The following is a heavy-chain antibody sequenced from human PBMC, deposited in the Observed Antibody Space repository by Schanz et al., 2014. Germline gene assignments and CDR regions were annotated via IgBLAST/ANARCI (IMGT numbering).Heavy chain of an antibody. V-gene: IGHV3-23*01. CDR1: GFTFSSYA. J-gene: IGHJ4*02. Sequence: EVQLLESGGGLVQPGGSLRLSCAASGFTFSSYAMSWVRQAPGKGLEWVSAISGSGGSTYYADSVKGRFTVSRDSGQNSLYLQMNSLRAGDTAVYYCARDRGYCSGGSCLTFDYWGQGTLVTVSS. CDR3: ARDRGYCSGGSCLTFDY. D-gene: IGHD2-15*01. CDR2: ISGSGGST.